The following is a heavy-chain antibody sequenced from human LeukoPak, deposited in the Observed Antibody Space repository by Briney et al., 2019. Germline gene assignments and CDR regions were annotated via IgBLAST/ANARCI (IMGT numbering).Heavy chain of an antibody. CDR1: GGSISSSGYY. D-gene: IGHD1-26*01. Sequence: SETLSLTCTVSGGSISSSGYYWSWIRQHPGKGLEWIGYIYYSGSTYYNPSLKSRVTISVDTSKNQFSLKLSSVTAADTAVYYCAAYSGSSYFDYWGQGTLVTVSS. CDR2: IYYSGST. J-gene: IGHJ4*02. V-gene: IGHV4-31*03. CDR3: AAYSGSSYFDY.